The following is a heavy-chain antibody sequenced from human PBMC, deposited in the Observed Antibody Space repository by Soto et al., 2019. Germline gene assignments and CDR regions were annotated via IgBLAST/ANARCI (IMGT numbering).Heavy chain of an antibody. Sequence: SETLSLTCTFSGGSISSGGYYWSWIRQHPGKGLEWIGYIYYSGSTYYNPSLKSRVTISVDTSKNQFSLKLSSVTAADTAVYYCAKHSGYERAGWFDPWGQGTLVTVSS. CDR2: IYYSGST. CDR1: GGSISSGGYY. J-gene: IGHJ5*02. V-gene: IGHV4-31*03. CDR3: AKHSGYERAGWFDP. D-gene: IGHD5-12*01.